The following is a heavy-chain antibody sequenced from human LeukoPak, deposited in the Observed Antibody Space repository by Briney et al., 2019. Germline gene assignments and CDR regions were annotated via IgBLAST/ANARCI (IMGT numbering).Heavy chain of an antibody. CDR3: ARQRFLEWYFDY. V-gene: IGHV4-59*08. D-gene: IGHD3-3*01. Sequence: SETLSHTCTVSGGSISSYYWSWIRQSPGKGLEWIGYIYYSGSTNYNPSLKSRVTISVDTSKNQFSLKLSSVTAADTAVYYCARQRFLEWYFDYWGQGTLVTVSS. CDR1: GGSISSYY. J-gene: IGHJ4*02. CDR2: IYYSGST.